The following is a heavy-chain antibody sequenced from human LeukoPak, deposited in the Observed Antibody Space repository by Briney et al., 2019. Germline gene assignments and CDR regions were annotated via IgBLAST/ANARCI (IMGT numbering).Heavy chain of an antibody. CDR1: GFTFSSYG. CDR2: ISSSSSYI. J-gene: IGHJ4*02. CDR3: ARVLNYYYYDSSGYTDY. V-gene: IGHV3-21*01. Sequence: GGSLRLSCAASGFTFSSYGMHWVRQAPGKGLEWVSSISSSSSYIYYADSVKGRFTISRDNAKNSLYLQMNSLRAEDTAVYYCARVLNYYYYDSSGYTDYWGQGTLVTVSS. D-gene: IGHD3-22*01.